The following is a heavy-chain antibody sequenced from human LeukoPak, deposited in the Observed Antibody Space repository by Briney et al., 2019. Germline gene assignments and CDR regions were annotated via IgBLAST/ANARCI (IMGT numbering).Heavy chain of an antibody. Sequence: ASAKVSCKASGYTFTSYGISSVRQAPGQGVEWMGWISAYNGNTNHAQKLQGRVTKIRDTSTSTAYMELRSLRSDDTAVYYCARDRIAVARLGEAFDIWGQGTMVTVSS. V-gene: IGHV1-18*01. D-gene: IGHD6-19*01. CDR1: GYTFTSYG. CDR3: ARDRIAVARLGEAFDI. CDR2: ISAYNGNT. J-gene: IGHJ3*02.